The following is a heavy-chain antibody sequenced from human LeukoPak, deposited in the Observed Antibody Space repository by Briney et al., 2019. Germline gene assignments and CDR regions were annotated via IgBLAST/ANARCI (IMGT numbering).Heavy chain of an antibody. V-gene: IGHV4-4*07. D-gene: IGHD4-17*01. CDR3: ARVGDYGDYFDY. CDR1: GGSISLWQ. Sequence: SETLSLTCTVSGGSISLWQWNWIRQPAGKGLEWIGRFGGGPNYNPSLKSRVTMSLDTSKNQFFLKLSSVTAADTAVYYCARVGDYGDYFDYWGQGTLVTVSS. CDR2: FGGGP. J-gene: IGHJ4*02.